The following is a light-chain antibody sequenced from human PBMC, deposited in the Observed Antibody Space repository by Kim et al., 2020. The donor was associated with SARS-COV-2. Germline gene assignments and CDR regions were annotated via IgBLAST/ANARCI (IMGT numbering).Light chain of an antibody. Sequence: DIVMTQSPDSLAVSLGERATINCKSSQSVLYSSNSKNYLAWYQQKPGQPPKLLIYWASTRESGVPDRFSGSGSGTDFTLTISSLHAEDVAVYYCQQYYSTPYTFGQGTKLEI. V-gene: IGKV4-1*01. CDR2: WAS. J-gene: IGKJ2*01. CDR1: QSVLYSSNSKNY. CDR3: QQYYSTPYT.